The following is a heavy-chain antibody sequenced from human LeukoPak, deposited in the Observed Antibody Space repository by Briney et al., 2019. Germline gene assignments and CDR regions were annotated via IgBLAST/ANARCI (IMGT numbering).Heavy chain of an antibody. J-gene: IGHJ3*02. D-gene: IGHD3-10*01. CDR2: ISSSGNTI. V-gene: IGHV3-48*01. CDR1: GFTFSTYS. Sequence: GGSLRLSCAASGFTFSTYSMNWVRQAPGKGLEWLSCISSSGNTIYYADSVKGRFVISRDNSRNTLYLYMNSLRAEDSAVYYCAKDGVSSSVWAFDIWGQGTMVTVSS. CDR3: AKDGVSSSVWAFDI.